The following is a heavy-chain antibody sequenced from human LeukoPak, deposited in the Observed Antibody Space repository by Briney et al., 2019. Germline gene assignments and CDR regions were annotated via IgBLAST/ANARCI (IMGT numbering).Heavy chain of an antibody. Sequence: SETLSLTCTVSGGSLSSDFWGWIRQSPGKGLECIGFIYYSGSTNYDPSLRSRVTISVDTSRNQFSLRLSSVTAADTAVYYCAREDPQTTVPEGMDVWGHGTTVIVSS. D-gene: IGHD4-17*01. CDR2: IYYSGST. CDR1: GGSLSSDF. CDR3: AREDPQTTVPEGMDV. V-gene: IGHV4-59*01. J-gene: IGHJ6*02.